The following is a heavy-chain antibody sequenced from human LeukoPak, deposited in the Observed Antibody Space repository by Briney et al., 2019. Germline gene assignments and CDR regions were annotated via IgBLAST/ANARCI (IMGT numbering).Heavy chain of an antibody. J-gene: IGHJ4*02. CDR2: IQNTGGT. D-gene: IGHD3-10*01. CDR3: ARYGAGTQEAY. CDR1: SASISSYY. V-gene: IGHV4-59*08. Sequence: SETLSLTCTVSSASISSYYWGWIRQSPGKGLEWIGYIQNTGGTNYNPSLKSRVSISKDTSKNQFSLKLSSVTAADTAVYYCARYGAGTQEAYWGQGTLVTVSS.